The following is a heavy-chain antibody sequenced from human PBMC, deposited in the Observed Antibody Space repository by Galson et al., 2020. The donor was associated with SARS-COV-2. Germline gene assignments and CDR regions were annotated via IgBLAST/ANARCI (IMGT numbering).Heavy chain of an antibody. J-gene: IGHJ4*02. CDR3: ARTDPGIAAAGTLYFDY. Sequence: KIGESLKISCKGSGYSFTSYWISWVRQMPGTGLEWMGRIDPSDSYTNYSPSFQGHVTISADKSISTAYLQWSSLKASDTAMYYCARTDPGIAAAGTLYFDYWGQGTLVTVSS. CDR2: IDPSDSYT. D-gene: IGHD6-13*01. CDR1: GYSFTSYW. V-gene: IGHV5-10-1*01.